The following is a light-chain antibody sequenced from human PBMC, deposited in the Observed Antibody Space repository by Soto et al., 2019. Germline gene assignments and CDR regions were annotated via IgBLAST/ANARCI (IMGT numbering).Light chain of an antibody. J-gene: IGKJ4*02. CDR1: QNIISN. Sequence: EMVMTQSLVTVSVSPRETVTXTCRASQNIISNLAWYQQKPGQARRLVIYGASTRATGITARFSGRGSGTEFTLTISSLQSEAFEIYYCHQYNNSPITF. CDR2: GAS. CDR3: HQYNNSPIT. V-gene: IGKV3-15*01.